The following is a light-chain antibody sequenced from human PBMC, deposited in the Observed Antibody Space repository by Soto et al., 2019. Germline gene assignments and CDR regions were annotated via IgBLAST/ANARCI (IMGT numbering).Light chain of an antibody. CDR1: SSDVGSYNL. CDR2: EVS. CDR3: CSYAGSRTFDV. V-gene: IGLV2-23*02. Sequence: QSVLTQPASVSGSPGQSITISCTGTSSDVGSYNLVSWYQQHPGKAPKLMIYEVSKRPSGVSNRFPGSKSGNTASLTISGLQAEDEADYYCCSYAGSRTFDVFGTGNKVTVL. J-gene: IGLJ1*01.